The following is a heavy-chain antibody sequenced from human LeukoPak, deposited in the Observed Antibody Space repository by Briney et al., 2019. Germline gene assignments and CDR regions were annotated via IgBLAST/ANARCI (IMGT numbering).Heavy chain of an antibody. CDR2: ISSSSTYI. CDR3: ARDRTTMVRDYYYYMDV. V-gene: IGHV3-21*01. D-gene: IGHD3-10*01. Sequence: GGSLRLSCAASGFTYSSYSMNGVRQAPGKGLEWVSSISSSSTYIYYADSVKGRFTISRDNAKNSLYLQMNSLRAEDTAVYYCARDRTTMVRDYYYYMDVWGKGTTVTVSS. J-gene: IGHJ6*03. CDR1: GFTYSSYS.